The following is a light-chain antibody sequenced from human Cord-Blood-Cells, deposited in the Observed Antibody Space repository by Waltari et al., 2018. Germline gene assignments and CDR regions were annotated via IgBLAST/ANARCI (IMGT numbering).Light chain of an antibody. CDR2: AAS. V-gene: IGKV1-39*01. CDR3: QQSYSTPYT. J-gene: IGKJ2*01. CDR1: QSISSY. Sequence: IQMTQSPSSLSASVGDRVTLTCRASQSISSYLNWYQQKPGKAPKLLIYAASSLQSGVQSRFSGSGSGTDFTLTISSLQPEDFATYYCQQSYSTPYTFGQGTKLDIK.